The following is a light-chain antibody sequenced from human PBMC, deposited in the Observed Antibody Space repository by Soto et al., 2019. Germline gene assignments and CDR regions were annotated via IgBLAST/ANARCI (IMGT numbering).Light chain of an antibody. CDR2: KAS. Sequence: DIQMTQSPSTLSASVGDRVTITCRASQSISAWLAWYQQKPGKAPKLLIYKASSLESGVPSRFSGSGSGTEFTLTISSLQPDDFVTYYCQQYYSHSFGQGTKLEIK. V-gene: IGKV1-5*03. CDR1: QSISAW. J-gene: IGKJ2*01. CDR3: QQYYSHS.